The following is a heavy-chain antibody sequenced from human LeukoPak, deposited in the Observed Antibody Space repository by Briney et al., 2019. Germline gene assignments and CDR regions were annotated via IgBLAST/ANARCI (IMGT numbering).Heavy chain of an antibody. CDR1: GGSISSYY. CDR3: AREPIAARPPGGHYFDY. D-gene: IGHD6-6*01. CDR2: IYTSGST. Sequence: SETLSLTCTVSGGSISSYYWSWIRQPAGKGLEWIGRIYTSGSTNYNPSLKSRVTMSVDTSKNQFSLKLSSVTAADTAVYYCAREPIAARPPGGHYFDYWGQGTLVTVSS. J-gene: IGHJ4*02. V-gene: IGHV4-4*07.